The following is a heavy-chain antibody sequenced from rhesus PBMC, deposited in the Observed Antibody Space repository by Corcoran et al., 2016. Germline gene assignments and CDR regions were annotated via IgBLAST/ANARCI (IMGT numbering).Heavy chain of an antibody. CDR3: ARLITVTITNAFDF. D-gene: IGHD3-9*01. CDR1: GGSISSNY. CDR2: IKGRSGST. Sequence: QVQLQESGPGLVKPSETLSLTCAVSGGSISSNYWSWIRQPPGKGLEWIGYIKGRSGSTYYNPSIKSRVTISTDTSKNQFSLKLSSVTASDTAVYYCARLITVTITNAFDFWGQELRVTVSS. V-gene: IGHV4-165*01. J-gene: IGHJ3*01.